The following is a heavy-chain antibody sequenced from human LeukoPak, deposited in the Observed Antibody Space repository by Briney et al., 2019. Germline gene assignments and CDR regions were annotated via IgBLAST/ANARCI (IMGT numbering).Heavy chain of an antibody. CDR1: GGSFSGYY. CDR3: ARGGWYGARF. Sequence: PSETLSLTCAVYGGSFSGYYWSWIRQPPGKGLEWMGEINHSGSTNYNPSLKSRVTISVDTSKNQFSLKLSSVTAADTAVYYCARGGWYGARFWGQGTLVTVSS. CDR2: INHSGST. J-gene: IGHJ4*02. D-gene: IGHD6-19*01. V-gene: IGHV4-34*01.